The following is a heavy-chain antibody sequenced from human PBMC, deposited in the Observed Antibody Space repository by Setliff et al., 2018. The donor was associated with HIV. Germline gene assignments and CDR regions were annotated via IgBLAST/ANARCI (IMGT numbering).Heavy chain of an antibody. CDR1: GYSISSNFL. CDR2: IHHAGST. D-gene: IGHD2-21*02. Sequence: PSETLSLTCAVSGYSISSNFLWGWVRQPPGQGLEWIGSIHHAGSTYYNPSLKSRVRISLDTSKSQFSLKLSSVTAADTAVYYCARHDCGGNCDINWFDPWGQGTLVTVPQ. J-gene: IGHJ5*02. V-gene: IGHV4-38-2*01. CDR3: ARHDCGGNCDINWFDP.